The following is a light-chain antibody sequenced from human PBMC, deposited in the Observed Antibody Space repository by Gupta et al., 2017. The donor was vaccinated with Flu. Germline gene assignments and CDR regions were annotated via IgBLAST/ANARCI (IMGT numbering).Light chain of an antibody. Sequence: VQKTQSPSSLSASLVDRGTITCQASQDISSYLNWCQQKPGKATQLLNNAASNLGTGAPSRCSGSGSGKDFTFTISSLQHEVIAKYYCQQYDNLPPGFGPGTKVDIK. V-gene: IGKV1-33*01. CDR3: QQYDNLPPG. J-gene: IGKJ3*01. CDR2: AAS. CDR1: QDISSY.